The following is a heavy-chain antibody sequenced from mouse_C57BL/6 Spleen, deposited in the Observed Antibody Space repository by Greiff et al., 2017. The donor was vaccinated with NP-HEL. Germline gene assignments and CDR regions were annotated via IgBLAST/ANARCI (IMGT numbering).Heavy chain of an antibody. CDR2: INPSTGGT. CDR3: ARWAYYYAMDY. CDR1: GYSFTGYY. J-gene: IGHJ4*01. V-gene: IGHV1-42*01. Sequence: EVQLVESGPELVKPGASVKISCKASGYSFTGYYMNWVKQSPEKSLEWIGEINPSTGGTTYNQKFKAKATLTVDKSSSTAYMQLKSLTSEDSAVYYCARWAYYYAMDYWGQGTSVTVSS.